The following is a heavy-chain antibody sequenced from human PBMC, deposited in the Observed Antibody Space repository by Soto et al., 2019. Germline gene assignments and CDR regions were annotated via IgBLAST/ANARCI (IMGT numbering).Heavy chain of an antibody. CDR2: ITGGSGFT. V-gene: IGHV3-23*01. D-gene: IGHD1-26*01. J-gene: IGHJ4*02. CDR1: GFTFSTFA. CDR3: AKSGPTNYFDF. Sequence: VGSVRLSCAASGFTFSTFAMNWVRQAPGKGLEWVSGITGGSGFTFYADSVKGRFTISRDDSENTLFLQMSSLRAEDTAKYYCAKSGPTNYFDFWGQGTLVTSPQ.